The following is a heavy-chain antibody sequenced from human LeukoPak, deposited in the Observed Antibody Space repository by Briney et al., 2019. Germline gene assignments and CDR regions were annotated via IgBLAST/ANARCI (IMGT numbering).Heavy chain of an antibody. CDR2: ISSSSSTI. V-gene: IGHV3-48*04. CDR1: GFTFSGYS. Sequence: GGSLRLSCAASGFTFSGYSMNWVRQAPGKGLEWGSYISSSSSTIYYADSVKGRFTISRDNAKNSLYLQMNSLRAEDTAVYYCAGTYGDYGRGYWGQGTLVTVSS. CDR3: AGTYGDYGRGY. D-gene: IGHD4-17*01. J-gene: IGHJ4*02.